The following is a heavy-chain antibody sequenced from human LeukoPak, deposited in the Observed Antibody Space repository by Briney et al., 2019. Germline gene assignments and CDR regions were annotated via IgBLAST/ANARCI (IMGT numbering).Heavy chain of an antibody. Sequence: GGSLRLSCAASGFTFSNSWMTWVRQAPGKGLEWVSAISGSGGSTYYADSVKGRFTISRDNSKNTLYLQMNSLRAEDTVVYYCAKGRYYYDSSAGYWGQGTLVSVSS. V-gene: IGHV3-23*01. J-gene: IGHJ4*02. CDR3: AKGRYYYDSSAGY. D-gene: IGHD3-22*01. CDR1: GFTFSNSW. CDR2: ISGSGGST.